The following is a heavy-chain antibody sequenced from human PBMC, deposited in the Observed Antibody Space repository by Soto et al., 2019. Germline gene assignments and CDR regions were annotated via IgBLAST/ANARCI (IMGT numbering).Heavy chain of an antibody. CDR1: GGTFSSYA. CDR3: AKNPENYYYGMDV. V-gene: IGHV1-69*12. CDR2: IIPIFGTA. Sequence: QVQLVQSGAEVKKPGSSVKVSCKASGGTFSSYAISWVRQAPGQGLEWMGGIIPIFGTANYAQKCQGRVTITADESTSTAYMELSSRRSEDAAVYYCAKNPENYYYGMDVWGQGTTVTVSS. J-gene: IGHJ6*02.